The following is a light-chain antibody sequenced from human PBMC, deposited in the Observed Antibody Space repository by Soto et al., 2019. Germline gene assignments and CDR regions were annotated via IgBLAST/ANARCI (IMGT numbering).Light chain of an antibody. J-gene: IGKJ1*01. CDR2: GAS. Sequence: EIVMTQSPATLSVSPGERATLSCTASQSVSSNLAWYQQKPGRAPRLLIYGASTRATDIPARFSGSGSGTEFTLTISSLQSEDFAVYYCQQYNNWPQTFGQGTKVAIK. V-gene: IGKV3-15*01. CDR3: QQYNNWPQT. CDR1: QSVSSN.